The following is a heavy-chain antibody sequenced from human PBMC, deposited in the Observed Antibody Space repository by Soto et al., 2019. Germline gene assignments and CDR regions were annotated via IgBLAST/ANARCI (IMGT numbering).Heavy chain of an antibody. CDR3: ARDEAYYYIDV. CDR1: GGTFSSYA. Sequence: SVKVSCKASGGTFSSYAISWVRQAPGQGLEWMGGIIPISDTTNYAQKFQGRVTITADESTSTAYMELSSLRSEDTAVYYCARDEAYYYIDVWGKGTTVTVSS. J-gene: IGHJ6*03. CDR2: IIPISDTT. V-gene: IGHV1-69*13.